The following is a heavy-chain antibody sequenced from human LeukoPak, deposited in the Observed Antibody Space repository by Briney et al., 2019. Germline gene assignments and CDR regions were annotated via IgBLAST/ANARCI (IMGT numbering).Heavy chain of an antibody. V-gene: IGHV1-18*01. CDR2: ISAYNGNT. J-gene: IGHJ6*03. D-gene: IGHD6-6*01. CDR1: GYTFTSYG. CDR3: ARHSSSSYYYYYMDV. Sequence: ASVKVSCKASGYTFTSYGISWVRQAPGQGLEWMGWISAYNGNTNYAQKLQGRVTMTTDTSTSTAYMELRSLRSDDTAVYYCARHSSSSYYYYYMDVWGKGTTVTVSS.